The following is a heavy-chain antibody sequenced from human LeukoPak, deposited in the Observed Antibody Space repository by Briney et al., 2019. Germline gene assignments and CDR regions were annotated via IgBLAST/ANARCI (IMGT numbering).Heavy chain of an antibody. CDR2: IYYSGST. CDR1: GGSVSSGSYY. D-gene: IGHD3-3*01. Sequence: SETLSLTCTVSGGSVSSGSYYWSWIRQPPGKGLEWIGYIYYSGSTNYNPSLKSRVTISVDTSKNQFSLKLSSVTAADTAVYYCARVWPHEYYDFWSGGPGWFDPWGQGTLVTVSS. J-gene: IGHJ5*02. V-gene: IGHV4-61*01. CDR3: ARVWPHEYYDFWSGGPGWFDP.